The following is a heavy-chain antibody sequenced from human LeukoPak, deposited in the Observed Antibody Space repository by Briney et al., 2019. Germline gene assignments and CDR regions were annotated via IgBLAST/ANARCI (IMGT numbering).Heavy chain of an antibody. CDR3: ARLEGATTPYYYYGMDV. Sequence: PGGPLRVSCAACGFTLSSYSMNGVRQAPGKELEWVSSISSSSSYIYYADSVKGRFTISRDNAKNSLYLQMNSLRAEDTAVYYCARLEGATTPYYYYGMDVWGQGTTVTVSS. V-gene: IGHV3-21*01. CDR2: ISSSSSYI. D-gene: IGHD1-26*01. J-gene: IGHJ6*02. CDR1: GFTLSSYS.